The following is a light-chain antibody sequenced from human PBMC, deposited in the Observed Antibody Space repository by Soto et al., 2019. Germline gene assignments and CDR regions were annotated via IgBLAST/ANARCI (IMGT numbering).Light chain of an antibody. CDR2: AAS. CDR3: QQYDLWGS. Sequence: EIVMTQSPVTLSVSPGDRVTLSCRASQSVSNAVAWYQQKYGQSPRLLIYAASTRATGVLDRFRGSGSGTDFTLTISSMQSEDFAIYYCQQYDLWGSFGGGARVEI. CDR1: QSVSNA. V-gene: IGKV3-15*01. J-gene: IGKJ4*01.